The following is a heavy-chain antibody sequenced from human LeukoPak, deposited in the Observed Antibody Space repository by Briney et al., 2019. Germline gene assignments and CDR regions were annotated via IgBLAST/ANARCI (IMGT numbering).Heavy chain of an antibody. CDR1: GGAISRYY. V-gene: IGHV4-59*01. CDR3: ARSDYHNSGSHTVFDAFDI. D-gene: IGHD3-10*01. Sequence: PSETLSLTCTVSGGAISRYYWSWIRRPPGKGLEWIGYIDDSGNTNYNPSLKSQVTISVDKSKNQFSLKLSFVTAADTAMYYCARSDYHNSGSHTVFDAFDIWGQGTRVTVSS. J-gene: IGHJ3*02. CDR2: IDDSGNT.